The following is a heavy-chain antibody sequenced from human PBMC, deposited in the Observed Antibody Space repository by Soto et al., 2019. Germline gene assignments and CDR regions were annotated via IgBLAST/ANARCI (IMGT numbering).Heavy chain of an antibody. CDR3: ARRGNSYGSDFEF. V-gene: IGHV4-59*12. CDR2: IYSNGYT. Sequence: SETLSLTCTVSGGSIGSYYWSWIRQPPGKGLEWIGYIYSNGYTYYNPSLESRVTISLDTSNNQFSLKLTSVTAADTAVYYCARRGNSYGSDFEFWGQGTPVTVSS. CDR1: GGSIGSYY. J-gene: IGHJ4*02. D-gene: IGHD3-10*01.